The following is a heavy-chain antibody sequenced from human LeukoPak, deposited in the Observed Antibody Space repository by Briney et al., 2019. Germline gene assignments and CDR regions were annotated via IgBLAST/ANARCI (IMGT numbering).Heavy chain of an antibody. J-gene: IGHJ5*02. D-gene: IGHD5-18*01. V-gene: IGHV4-39*01. CDR3: VAGTAMVMDWFDP. CDR2: IYYSGST. Sequence: SEALSLTCTVSGGSISSSSYYWGWIRQPPGKGLEWIGSIYYSGSTYYNPSLKSRVTISVDTSKNQFSLKLSSVTAADTAVYYCVAGTAMVMDWFDPWGQGTLVTVSS. CDR1: GGSISSSSYY.